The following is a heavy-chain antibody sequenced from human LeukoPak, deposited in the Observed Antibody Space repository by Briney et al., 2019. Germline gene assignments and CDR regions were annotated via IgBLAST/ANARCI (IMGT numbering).Heavy chain of an antibody. CDR3: ARDLRVAARLGKALYY. J-gene: IGHJ4*02. Sequence: ASVKVSRKASGYTFTGYYMHWVRQAPGQGLEWMGWINTNTGNPTYAQGFTGRFVFSLDTSVSTAYLQISSLKAEDTAVYYCARDLRVAARLGKALYYWGQGTLVTVSS. D-gene: IGHD6-6*01. V-gene: IGHV7-4-1*02. CDR2: INTNTGNP. CDR1: GYTFTGYY.